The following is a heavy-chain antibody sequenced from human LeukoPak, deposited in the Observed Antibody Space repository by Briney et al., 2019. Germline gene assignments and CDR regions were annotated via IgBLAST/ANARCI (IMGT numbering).Heavy chain of an antibody. J-gene: IGHJ4*02. CDR3: ARVTLSEWFYYFDY. Sequence: SQTLSLTCTVSGGSISSGGYYWSWIRQHPGKGLEWIGYIYYSGSTYYNPSLKSRATISVDTSKNQFSLKLSSVTAADTAVYYCARVTLSEWFYYFDYWGQGTLVTVS. V-gene: IGHV4-31*03. CDR2: IYYSGST. D-gene: IGHD3-3*01. CDR1: GGSISSGGYY.